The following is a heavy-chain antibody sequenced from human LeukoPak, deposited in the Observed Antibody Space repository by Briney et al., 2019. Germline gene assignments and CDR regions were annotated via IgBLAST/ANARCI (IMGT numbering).Heavy chain of an antibody. CDR1: GFTFSNYW. Sequence: GGSLRLSCAASGFTFSNYWMTWVRQAPGKGLEWVAHVKPDGSEKSYVDSVKGRFTISRDNAQNSLYLQMSSLRAEDTAVYYCARDRGYYVFDYWGQGTLVTVSS. J-gene: IGHJ4*02. CDR3: ARDRGYYVFDY. V-gene: IGHV3-7*01. CDR2: VKPDGSEK. D-gene: IGHD3-22*01.